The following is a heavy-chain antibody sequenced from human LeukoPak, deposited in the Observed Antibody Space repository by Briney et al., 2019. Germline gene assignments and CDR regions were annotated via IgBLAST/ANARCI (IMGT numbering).Heavy chain of an antibody. Sequence: ASVKVSCKASGYTFTGYVISWVRRAPGQGLEWMGWISAYIGNTNYAQNLQGRVTMTTDTSTSTAYMELRSLRSDDSAVYYCARATLSYGSVYYYYMDVWGKGTTVTVSS. D-gene: IGHD6-19*01. CDR2: ISAYIGNT. V-gene: IGHV1-18*01. J-gene: IGHJ6*03. CDR3: ARATLSYGSVYYYYMDV. CDR1: GYTFTGYV.